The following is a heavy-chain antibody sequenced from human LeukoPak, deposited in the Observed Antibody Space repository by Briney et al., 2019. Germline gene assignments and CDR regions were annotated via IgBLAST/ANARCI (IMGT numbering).Heavy chain of an antibody. CDR2: MNPNSGNT. CDR1: GYTLTSYD. D-gene: IGHD3-3*01. V-gene: IGHV1-8*01. Sequence: ASVKASCKASGYTLTSYDINWVRQATGQGLEWMGWMNPNSGNTGYAQKFQGRVTMTRNTSISTAYMELSSLRSEDTAVYYCARGLEFGFLEWLVDAFDIWGQGTMVTVSS. J-gene: IGHJ3*02. CDR3: ARGLEFGFLEWLVDAFDI.